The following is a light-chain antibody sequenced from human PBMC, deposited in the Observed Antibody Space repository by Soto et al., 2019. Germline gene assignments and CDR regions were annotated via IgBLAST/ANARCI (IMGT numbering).Light chain of an antibody. CDR1: QSVSSN. Sequence: EIVMTQSPATLSVSPGERATFSCRASQSVSSNLAWYQQKPGQAPRLLIYGASTRATGIPARFSGSGSGTEFTLTISSLQSEDFAVYFCQQYNNWPPWTFGQGTRWIS. J-gene: IGKJ1*01. V-gene: IGKV3-15*01. CDR3: QQYNNWPPWT. CDR2: GAS.